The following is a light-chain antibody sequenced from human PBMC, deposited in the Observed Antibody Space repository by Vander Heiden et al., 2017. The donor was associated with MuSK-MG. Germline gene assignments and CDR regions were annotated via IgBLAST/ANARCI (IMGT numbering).Light chain of an antibody. CDR2: WAS. J-gene: IGKJ1*01. V-gene: IGKV4-1*01. CDR1: QSVLHSSNNKNY. CDR3: HQDFGTPRT. Sequence: DIVMTQSPDSLAVSLGERATIDCKSSQSVLHSSNNKNYLAWYQQKPGQPPKLLIYWASTRESGVPDRFSGSGSGTDFTLTISSLQAEDVAVYFCHQDFGTPRTFGQGTKVEIK.